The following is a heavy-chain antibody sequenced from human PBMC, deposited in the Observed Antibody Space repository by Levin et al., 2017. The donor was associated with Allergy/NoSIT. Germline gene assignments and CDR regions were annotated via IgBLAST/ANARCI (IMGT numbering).Heavy chain of an antibody. Sequence: PGGSLRLSCAATGFTFRDYWMTWVRQTPGRGLEWVANIDQDGSQKYYVDSVKGRFTISRDNAKNSVDLQTNYLRDDDTAVYYCARKLRGSSAYDAFDVWGHGTMVTFSS. D-gene: IGHD5-12*01. CDR3: ARKLRGSSAYDAFDV. J-gene: IGHJ3*01. V-gene: IGHV3-7*03. CDR1: GFTFRDYW. CDR2: IDQDGSQK.